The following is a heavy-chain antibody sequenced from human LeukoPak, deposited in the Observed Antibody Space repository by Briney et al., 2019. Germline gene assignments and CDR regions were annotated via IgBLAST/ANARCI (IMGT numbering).Heavy chain of an antibody. D-gene: IGHD3-9*01. V-gene: IGHV1-69*05. CDR3: AGDNPPYHDIFDY. CDR2: IIPIFGTA. Sequence: GASVKVSCKASGGTFSSYAISWVRQAPGQGLEWMGGIIPIFGTANYAQKFQGRVTITTDESTSTAYMELSSLRSEDTAVYYCAGDNPPYHDIFDYWGQGALVTVSS. CDR1: GGTFSSYA. J-gene: IGHJ4*02.